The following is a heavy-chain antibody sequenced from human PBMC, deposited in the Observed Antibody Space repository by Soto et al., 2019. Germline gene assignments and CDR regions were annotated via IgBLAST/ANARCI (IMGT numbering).Heavy chain of an antibody. D-gene: IGHD6-13*01. V-gene: IGHV3-21*01. CDR2: ISSSSSYI. CDR3: ARESSRSYNWFDP. Sequence: GGSLRLSCAASGFTFSSYSMNGVRQAPGKGLEWVSSISSSSSYIYYADSVKGRFTISRDNAKNSLYLQMNSLRAEDTAVYYCARESSRSYNWFDPWGQGTLVTVSS. J-gene: IGHJ5*02. CDR1: GFTFSSYS.